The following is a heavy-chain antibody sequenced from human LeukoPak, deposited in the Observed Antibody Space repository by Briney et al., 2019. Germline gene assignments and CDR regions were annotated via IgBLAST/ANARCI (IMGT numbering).Heavy chain of an antibody. J-gene: IGHJ4*02. Sequence: SETLSLTCAVYGGSFSGYYWSWIRQPPGKGLEWIGEINHSGSTNYNPSLKSRVTISVDTSKNQFSLKLSSVTAADTAVYYCARESNGPHFDWLFDYWGQGTLVTVSS. CDR2: INHSGST. D-gene: IGHD3-9*01. V-gene: IGHV4-34*01. CDR1: GGSFSGYY. CDR3: ARESNGPHFDWLFDY.